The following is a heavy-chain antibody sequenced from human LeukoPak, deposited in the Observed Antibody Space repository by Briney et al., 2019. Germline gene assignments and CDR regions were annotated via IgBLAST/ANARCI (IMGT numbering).Heavy chain of an antibody. J-gene: IGHJ6*03. CDR2: IYYSGST. Sequence: PSETLSLTCTVSGGSISSYYWSWIRQPPGKGLEWIGYIYYSGSTNYNPSLKSRVTISVDTSKNQFSLKLSSVTAADTAVYYCASAGIAHGYYYYMDVWGKGTTVTVSS. D-gene: IGHD6-13*01. CDR3: ASAGIAHGYYYYMDV. CDR1: GGSISSYY. V-gene: IGHV4-59*01.